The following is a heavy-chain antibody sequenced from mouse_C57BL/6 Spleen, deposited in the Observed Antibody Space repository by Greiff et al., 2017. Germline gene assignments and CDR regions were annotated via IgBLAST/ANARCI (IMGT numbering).Heavy chain of an antibody. CDR2: IYPGDGDT. CDR3: ARWHYGSSPYYAMDY. CDR1: GYAFSSYW. J-gene: IGHJ4*01. Sequence: QVQLQQSGAELVKPGASVKISCKASGYAFSSYWMNWVKQRPGKGLEWIGQIYPGDGDTNYNGKFKGKATLTADKSSSPAYMQLSSLTSEDSAVYFCARWHYGSSPYYAMDYWGQGTSVTVSS. V-gene: IGHV1-80*01. D-gene: IGHD1-1*01.